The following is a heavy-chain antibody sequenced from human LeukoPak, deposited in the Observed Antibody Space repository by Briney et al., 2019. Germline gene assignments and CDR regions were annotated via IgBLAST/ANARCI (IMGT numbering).Heavy chain of an antibody. D-gene: IGHD1-1*01. V-gene: IGHV3-74*03. CDR2: INERGTDS. CDR1: GFTFGDYA. CDR3: VRDETLWTLDW. J-gene: IGHJ4*02. Sequence: GGSLRLSRTASGFTFGDYAMSWFRQAPGMGLVWVSRINERGTDSMYAESVKGRFTISRDNAKNTVYLQMNSLRAEDTAVYYCVRDETLWTLDWWGQGTLVSVSS.